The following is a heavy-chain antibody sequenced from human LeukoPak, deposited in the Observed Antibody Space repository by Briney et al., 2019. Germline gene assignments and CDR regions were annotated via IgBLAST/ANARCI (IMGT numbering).Heavy chain of an antibody. J-gene: IGHJ6*03. V-gene: IGHV3-48*03. D-gene: IGHD3-22*01. Sequence: GGSLRLSCAASGFTFSSYEMNWVRQAPGKGLEWVSYVSSSGSTIYYADSVKGRFSISRDNAKNSLYLQMNSLRAEDTAVYYCARTYSDTCGYYYSYYYYMDVWGKGTTVTVSS. CDR1: GFTFSSYE. CDR2: VSSSGSTI. CDR3: ARTYSDTCGYYYSYYYYMDV.